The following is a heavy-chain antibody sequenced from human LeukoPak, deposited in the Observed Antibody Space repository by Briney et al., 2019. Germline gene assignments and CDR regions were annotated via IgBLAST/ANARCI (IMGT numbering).Heavy chain of an antibody. CDR1: GFTFSSYG. D-gene: IGHD2/OR15-2a*01. J-gene: IGHJ4*02. CDR2: ISSSSSYI. CDR3: ARVHDYLIDY. V-gene: IGHV3-21*01. Sequence: GGSLRLSCAASGFTFSSYGMHWVRQAPGKGLEWVSSISSSSSYIYYADSVKGRFTISRDNAKNSLYLQMNSLRAEDTAVYYCARVHDYLIDYWGQGTLVTVSS.